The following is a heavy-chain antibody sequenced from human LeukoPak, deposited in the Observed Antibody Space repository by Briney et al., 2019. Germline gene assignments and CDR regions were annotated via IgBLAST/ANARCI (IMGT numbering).Heavy chain of an antibody. J-gene: IGHJ4*02. Sequence: PSQTLSLTCTVSGGSISSGSYYWSWIRQPAGKGLEWIGRIYTSGSTNYNPSLKSRVTMSVDTSKNQFSLKLSSVTAADTAVYYCAREGDDYGDYYFDYWGQGTLVTVSS. CDR1: GGSISSGSYY. D-gene: IGHD4-17*01. CDR3: AREGDDYGDYYFDY. V-gene: IGHV4-61*02. CDR2: IYTSGST.